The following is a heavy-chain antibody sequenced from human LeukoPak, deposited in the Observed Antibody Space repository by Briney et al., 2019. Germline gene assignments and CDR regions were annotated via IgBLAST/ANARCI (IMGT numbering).Heavy chain of an antibody. J-gene: IGHJ6*02. D-gene: IGHD1-26*01. CDR3: ARGHRSSWAYNCNGMDV. CDR2: ISSSRSNTV. CDR1: GFTFSIYE. V-gene: IGHV3-48*03. Sequence: GGSLRLSCAASGFTFSIYEMNWVRQAPGKGREWVSYISSSRSNTVYYADSVKGRFTISRDDAKNSLYLQMNSLRAEDTAVYYCARGHRSSWAYNCNGMDVWGQGTTVTVSS.